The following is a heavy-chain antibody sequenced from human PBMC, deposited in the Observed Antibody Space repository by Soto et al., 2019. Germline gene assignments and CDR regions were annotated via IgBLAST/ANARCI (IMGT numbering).Heavy chain of an antibody. CDR2: FDPEDGET. CDR1: GYTLTELS. Sequence: ASVKVSCKVSGYTLTELSMHWVRQAPGKGLEWMGGFDPEDGETIYAQKFQGRVTMTEDTSTDTAYMELSSLRSEDTAVYYCATVPLIAVAGFNWFDLWGQGTLVTVSS. V-gene: IGHV1-24*01. D-gene: IGHD6-19*01. CDR3: ATVPLIAVAGFNWFDL. J-gene: IGHJ5*02.